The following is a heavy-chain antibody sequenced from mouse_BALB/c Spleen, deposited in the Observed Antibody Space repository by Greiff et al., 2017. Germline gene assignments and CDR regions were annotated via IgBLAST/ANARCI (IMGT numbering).Heavy chain of an antibody. CDR3: ARDRRKNSYAMDY. J-gene: IGHJ4*01. CDR2: ISDGGSYT. Sequence: EVKLMESGGGLVKPGGSLKLSCAASGFTFSDYYMYWVRQTPEKRLEWVATISDGGSYTYYPDSVKGRFTISRDNAKNNLYLQMSSLKSEDTAMYYCARDRRKNSYAMDYWGQGTSVTVSS. V-gene: IGHV5-4*02. CDR1: GFTFSDYY.